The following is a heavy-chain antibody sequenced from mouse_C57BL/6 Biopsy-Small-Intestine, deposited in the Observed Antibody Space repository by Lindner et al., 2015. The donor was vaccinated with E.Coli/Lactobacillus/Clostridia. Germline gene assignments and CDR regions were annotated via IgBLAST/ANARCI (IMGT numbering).Heavy chain of an antibody. CDR2: IFPISGHT. D-gene: IGHD2-13*01. J-gene: IGHJ2*01. V-gene: IGHV1-81*01. Sequence: VQLQESGAELARPGASVKLSCKASGYTFISYGLSWVKQRTGQGLEWIGEIFPISGHTYYSDNFKDKATLTADKSSSTAFLELHSLTSEDSAVYFCTRGDSCDFWGQGTPLTVSS. CDR3: TRGDSCDF. CDR1: GYTFISYG.